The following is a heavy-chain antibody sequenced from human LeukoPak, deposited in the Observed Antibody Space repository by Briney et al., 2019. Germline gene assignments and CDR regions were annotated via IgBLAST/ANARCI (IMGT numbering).Heavy chain of an antibody. V-gene: IGHV4-30-2*01. D-gene: IGHD3-10*01. J-gene: IGHJ5*02. CDR1: GGSISSGGYS. Sequence: SETLSLTCTVSGGSISSGGYSWSWIRQPPGKGLEWIGYIYQGGRTDYNPSLKSRVTISVDGSKNQLSLKLNSVTAADTAVYYCARALRLVRGVTPSFDPWGQGTLVTVSS. CDR2: IYQGGRT. CDR3: ARALRLVRGVTPSFDP.